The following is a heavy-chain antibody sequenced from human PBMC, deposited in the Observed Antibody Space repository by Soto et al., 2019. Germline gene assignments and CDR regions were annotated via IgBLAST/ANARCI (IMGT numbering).Heavy chain of an antibody. D-gene: IGHD3-22*01. Sequence: QVQLQESGPGLVKPSQTLSLTCTVSGGSISSGGYYWSWIRQHPGKGLEWIGYIYYSGSTYYNPSRKGRVTISGYTSKNQCSPKLSSVTAADTAVYYCARTSYASSGTAADPWGQGTLVTVSS. CDR1: GGSISSGGYY. CDR3: ARTSYASSGTAADP. V-gene: IGHV4-31*03. J-gene: IGHJ5*02. CDR2: IYYSGST.